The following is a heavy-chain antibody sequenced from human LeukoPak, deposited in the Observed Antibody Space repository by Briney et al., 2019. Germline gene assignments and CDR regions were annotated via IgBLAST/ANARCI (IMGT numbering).Heavy chain of an antibody. CDR1: GFTFSSYA. CDR2: ISYDGSNK. V-gene: IGHV3-30-3*01. CDR3: ARAGCSGGSCVDP. J-gene: IGHJ5*02. Sequence: GGSLRLSCAASGFTFSSYAMHWVRQAPGKGLEWVAVISYDGSNKYYADSVKGRFTISRDNSKNTLYLQMNSLRAEDTAVYYCARAGCSGGSCVDPWGQGTLVTVSS. D-gene: IGHD2-15*01.